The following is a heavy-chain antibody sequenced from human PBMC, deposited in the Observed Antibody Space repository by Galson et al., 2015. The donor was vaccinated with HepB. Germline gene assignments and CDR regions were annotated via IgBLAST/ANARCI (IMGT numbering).Heavy chain of an antibody. CDR2: INSNSSYI. J-gene: IGHJ4*02. V-gene: IGHV3-21*01. D-gene: IGHD2-15*01. Sequence: SLRLSCAASGFPFSTYTMNWVRQAPGKGLEWVSSINSNSSYIYYADSVKGRFTISRDNAKNSLYLQMNSLRAEDTAVYYCARGSQQNIAVVAVRYWGQGTLVTVSS. CDR1: GFPFSTYT. CDR3: ARGSQQNIAVVAVRY.